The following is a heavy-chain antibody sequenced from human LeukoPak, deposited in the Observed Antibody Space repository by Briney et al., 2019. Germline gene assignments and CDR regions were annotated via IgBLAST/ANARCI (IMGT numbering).Heavy chain of an antibody. CDR1: GYTLTNYG. V-gene: IGHV1-18*01. CDR3: ARGGVYCSGGSCPLNWFDP. J-gene: IGHJ5*02. Sequence: ASVKVSCKASGYTLTNYGISWVRQAPGQGLEWMGWISAYNGDTNYAQRLQGRVTLTTDTSTSTAYMELRSLRSDDTAVYYCARGGVYCSGGSCPLNWFDPWGQGTLVTVSS. D-gene: IGHD2-15*01. CDR2: ISAYNGDT.